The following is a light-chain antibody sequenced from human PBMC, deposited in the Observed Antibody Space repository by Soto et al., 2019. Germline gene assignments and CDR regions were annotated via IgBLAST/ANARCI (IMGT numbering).Light chain of an antibody. CDR3: QQYNSYPYT. CDR1: QSISSW. V-gene: IGKV1-5*03. J-gene: IGKJ2*01. Sequence: DIQMTQSPSTLSASVGDRVTITCRASQSISSWLAWYQQKPGKAPKLLIYKASSLESGVPSRFSGRGSGTEFTLNISSLQPDDFATYYCQQYNSYPYTVGQGTKLEIK. CDR2: KAS.